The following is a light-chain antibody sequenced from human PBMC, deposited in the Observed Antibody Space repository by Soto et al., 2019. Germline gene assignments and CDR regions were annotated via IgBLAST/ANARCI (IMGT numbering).Light chain of an antibody. J-gene: IGLJ2*01. Sequence: SYELTHPPSVSVSPGQTASITCSGDKLGDKYASWYQQKPGQSPVLVIYQDTKRPSGIPERFSGSNSGNTATLTISGTQAMDEADYSCQAWGSSTVVFGGGTKLTVL. CDR3: QAWGSSTVV. V-gene: IGLV3-1*01. CDR2: QDT. CDR1: KLGDKY.